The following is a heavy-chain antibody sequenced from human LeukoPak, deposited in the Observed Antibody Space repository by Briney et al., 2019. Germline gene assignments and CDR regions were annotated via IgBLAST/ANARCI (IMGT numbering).Heavy chain of an antibody. V-gene: IGHV5-51*01. CDR1: GYIFTSYW. J-gene: IGHJ4*02. D-gene: IGHD4-17*01. CDR3: ARHKAGDYWAY. CDR2: IYPGDSDS. Sequence: GEALKISCKGSGYIFTSYWIGWVRAIPGKGLEWMGIIYPGDSDSRYRPSFEGQVTISVDKSINTAYLQWSSLKASDTGMYYCARHKAGDYWAYWGQGTLVTVSS.